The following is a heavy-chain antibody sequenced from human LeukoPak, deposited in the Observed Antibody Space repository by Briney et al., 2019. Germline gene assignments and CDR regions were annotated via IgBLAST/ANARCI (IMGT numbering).Heavy chain of an antibody. CDR1: GFTFSNYW. CDR2: IKSDGSTT. CDR3: ARDGESTESWTWCYP. Sequence: GGSLRLSCAASGFTFSNYWMHWVRQAPGKGLVWVSRIKSDGSTTSYAESVKGRFTISRDNAKNTLYLQMNSLRADDTAVYYCARDGESTESWTWCYPWGQGTLVTVSS. V-gene: IGHV3-74*01. D-gene: IGHD7-27*01. J-gene: IGHJ5*02.